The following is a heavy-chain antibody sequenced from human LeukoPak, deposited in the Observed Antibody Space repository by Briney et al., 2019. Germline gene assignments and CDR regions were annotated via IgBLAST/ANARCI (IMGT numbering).Heavy chain of an antibody. CDR2: INPNSGNT. V-gene: IGHV1-8*01. CDR3: ARDQGYCISSSCHEVYQFDY. J-gene: IGHJ4*02. CDR1: GYTLTSYD. D-gene: IGHD2-2*01. Sequence: ASVKVSCKASGYTLTSYDINWVRQAIGQGLEWMGWINPNSGNTVYAQKFKGRVTMTRNSLTTAYMGMSSLRSDDTAVYFCARDQGYCISSSCHEVYQFDYWGQGTLVTVSS.